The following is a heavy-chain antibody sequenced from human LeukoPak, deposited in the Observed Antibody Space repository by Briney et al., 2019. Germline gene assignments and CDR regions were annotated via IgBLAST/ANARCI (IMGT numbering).Heavy chain of an antibody. J-gene: IGHJ4*02. CDR3: AGLYYGGSGTNDC. D-gene: IGHD3-10*01. Sequence: SETLSLTCAVSGDSISIYYWSWIRQPPGKGLEWIGYIEHSGSTSYNPSLKSRVTISLDTSKNQFSLKLNSVTAADTAVYYCAGLYYGGSGTNDCWGQGILVTVSS. V-gene: IGHV4-59*08. CDR1: GDSISIYY. CDR2: IEHSGST.